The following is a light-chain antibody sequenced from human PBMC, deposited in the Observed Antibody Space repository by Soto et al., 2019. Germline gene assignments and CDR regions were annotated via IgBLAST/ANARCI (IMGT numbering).Light chain of an antibody. J-gene: IGKJ1*01. CDR2: GGS. V-gene: IGKV3-20*01. CDR1: QSADSDY. Sequence: IVLTQSPGTLSLSPGERATLSCRASQSADSDYFAWYQQKPGQAPRLLIYGGSRRATGIPERFSGGGSGTDVTRNIRRLEREDYAVYYCQLYKTGMCGQGTKVEI. CDR3: QLYKTGM.